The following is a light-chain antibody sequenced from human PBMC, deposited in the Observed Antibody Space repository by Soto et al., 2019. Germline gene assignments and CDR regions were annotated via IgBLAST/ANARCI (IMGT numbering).Light chain of an antibody. CDR1: QSISNW. CDR3: QQYNSYRWT. Sequence: IPVTQAPSTVSASVGDRVTITCRASQSISNWLAWYQQKPGKAPKILIYKTSSLESGVPSRCSGRGSGTEFTLTISSLQPDDVATYYCQQYNSYRWTFCQGTKVDIK. J-gene: IGKJ1*01. CDR2: KTS. V-gene: IGKV1-5*03.